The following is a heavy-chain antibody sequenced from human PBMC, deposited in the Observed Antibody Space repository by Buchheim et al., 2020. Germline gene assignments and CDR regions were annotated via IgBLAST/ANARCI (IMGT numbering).Heavy chain of an antibody. V-gene: IGHV3-23*01. CDR1: GFTFSSYV. CDR3: AKGNPDYGDYFDY. J-gene: IGHJ4*02. Sequence: EVQLLESGGGLVQPGGSLRLSCAASGFTFSSYVMNWVRQAPGKGLEWVSLISGSGGSTYYASSVKGRFTISRDNSKNTLFLQMNSLSAEDTAVYYCAKGNPDYGDYFDYWGQGTL. D-gene: IGHD4-17*01. CDR2: ISGSGGST.